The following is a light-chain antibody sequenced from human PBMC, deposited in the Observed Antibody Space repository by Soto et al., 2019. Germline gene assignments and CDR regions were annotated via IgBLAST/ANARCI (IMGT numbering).Light chain of an antibody. J-gene: IGLJ2*01. CDR2: EGS. Sequence: QSALTQPASVSGSPGQSITISCTGTISDIGNYDFVSWYQQVPGTAPKAMIYEGSSRPSGVYNRFSGSKYGNTASLTISGLQAEDEAYYYCSSYTTSTSFILFGGGTKLTV. V-gene: IGLV2-14*01. CDR3: SSYTTSTSFIL. CDR1: ISDIGNYDF.